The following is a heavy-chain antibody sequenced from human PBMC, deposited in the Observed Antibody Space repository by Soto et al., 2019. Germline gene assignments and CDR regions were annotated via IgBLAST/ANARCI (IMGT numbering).Heavy chain of an antibody. CDR2: INPNGGVT. CDR1: GDTFNDYY. J-gene: IGHJ6*03. V-gene: IGHV1-2*02. Sequence: QVQLVQSGAEVKKPGASVTVSCRSSGDTFNDYYIHWVRQAPGQGLEWMGWINPNGGVTKYAQKFQGGVSMTRDPAIRTVYMHLSRLRSDDTAVYYCARESGGATATLDYYYFYMDVWGTGTTVTVSS. D-gene: IGHD5-12*01. CDR3: ARESGGATATLDYYYFYMDV.